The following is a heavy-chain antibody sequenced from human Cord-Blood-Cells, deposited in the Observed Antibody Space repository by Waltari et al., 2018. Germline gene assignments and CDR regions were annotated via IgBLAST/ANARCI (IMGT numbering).Heavy chain of an antibody. D-gene: IGHD6-13*01. J-gene: IGHJ6*02. V-gene: IGHV3-21*01. CDR3: ARDSTAAARPYPYYYYGMDV. CDR1: GFTFSSYS. CDR2: ISSSSSYI. Sequence: EVQLVESGGGLVKPGGSLRLSCAASGFTFSSYSMNWVRQAPGKGLEWVSSISSSSSYIYYADSVKGGFTISRDNAKNSLYLQMNSLRAEDTAVYYCARDSTAAARPYPYYYYGMDVWGQGTTVTVSS.